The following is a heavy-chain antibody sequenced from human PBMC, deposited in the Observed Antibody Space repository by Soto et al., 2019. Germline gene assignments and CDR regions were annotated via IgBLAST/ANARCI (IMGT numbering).Heavy chain of an antibody. D-gene: IGHD3-22*01. CDR3: AREYYYDGPGYYLFDS. Sequence: SETLSLTCTVSGGSISSSSYYWGWIRQPPGRGLEWIGMISYSGSTYYNPSLKSRVTISVDTSKNQFSLNLNSVTAADTAMYYCAREYYYDGPGYYLFDSWGPGTLVTVSS. V-gene: IGHV4-39*07. J-gene: IGHJ5*01. CDR2: ISYSGST. CDR1: GGSISSSSYY.